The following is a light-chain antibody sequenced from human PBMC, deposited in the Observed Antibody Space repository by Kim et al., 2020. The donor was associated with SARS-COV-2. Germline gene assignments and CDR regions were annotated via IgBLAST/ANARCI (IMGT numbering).Light chain of an antibody. J-gene: IGKJ2*01. V-gene: IGKV1-5*01. CDR1: QSISSW. CDR3: QQYKSFPYT. Sequence: DIQMTQSPSTLSASVGDRVTISCRASQSISSWVAWFQQKPGKAPRLLIYDGFSLERGVPSRFSGSGSGTEFTLTISGLQADDFATYHCQQYKSFPYTFGQGTKLEI. CDR2: DGF.